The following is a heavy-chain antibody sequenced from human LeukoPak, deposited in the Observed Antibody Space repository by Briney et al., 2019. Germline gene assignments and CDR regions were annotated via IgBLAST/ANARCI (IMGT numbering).Heavy chain of an antibody. CDR1: GFTFSSYS. D-gene: IGHD3-3*01. V-gene: IGHV3-21*01. CDR2: ISSSSSYI. Sequence: GGSLRLSCAASGFTFSSYSMNWVRHAPGKGLVWVSSISSSSSYIYYADSVKGRFTISRDNAKNSLYLQMNSLRAEDTAVYYCARDERSTIFGVVFYYMDVWGKGTTVTVSS. CDR3: ARDERSTIFGVVFYYMDV. J-gene: IGHJ6*03.